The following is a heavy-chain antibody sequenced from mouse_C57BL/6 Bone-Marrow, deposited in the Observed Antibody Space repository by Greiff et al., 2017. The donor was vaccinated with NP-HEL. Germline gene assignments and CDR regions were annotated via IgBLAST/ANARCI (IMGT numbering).Heavy chain of an antibody. V-gene: IGHV1-19*01. D-gene: IGHD2-4*01. J-gene: IGHJ2*01. Sequence: SGPVLVKPGASVKMSCKASGYTFTDYYMNWVKQSHGKSLEWIGVINPYNGGTSYNQKFKGKATLTVDKSSSTAYMELNSLTSEDSAVYYCARDYDVNYFDYWGQGTTLTVSS. CDR2: INPYNGGT. CDR1: GYTFTDYY. CDR3: ARDYDVNYFDY.